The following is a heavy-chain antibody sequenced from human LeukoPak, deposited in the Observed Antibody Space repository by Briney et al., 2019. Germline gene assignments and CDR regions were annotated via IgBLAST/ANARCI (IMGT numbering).Heavy chain of an antibody. D-gene: IGHD3-22*01. CDR1: GASISSGGYF. CDR3: ARYSSRSFYFDY. CDR2: IYYTGST. Sequence: SETLSLTCTVSGASISSGGYFWSWNRQHPGKGLEWIGYIYYTGSTYYNPSLKSRATITVDTSNDQLSPKLSSVTAADTAVYYCARYSSRSFYFDYWGQGTLVTVSS. J-gene: IGHJ4*02. V-gene: IGHV4-31*03.